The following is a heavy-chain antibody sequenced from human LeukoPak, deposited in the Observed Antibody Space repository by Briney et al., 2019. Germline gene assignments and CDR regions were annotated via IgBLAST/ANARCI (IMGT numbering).Heavy chain of an antibody. D-gene: IGHD3-22*01. CDR2: IYSGGST. CDR1: GFTVSSNY. CDR3: ARGVYYYDSSGYPGY. V-gene: IGHV3-66*01. J-gene: IGHJ4*02. Sequence: GGSLRLSCAASGFTVSSNYMSWVRQAPGKGLEWVSVIYSGGSTYYADSVKGRFTISRDSAKNSLYLQMNSLRAEDTAVYYCARGVYYYDSSGYPGYWGQGTLVTVSS.